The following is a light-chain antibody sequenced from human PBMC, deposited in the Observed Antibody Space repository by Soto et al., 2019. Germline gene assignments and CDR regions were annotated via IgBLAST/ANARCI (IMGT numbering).Light chain of an antibody. Sequence: AIRMTQSPSSFSASTGDRVTITCRASQGISSYLAWYQQKPGKAPKLLIYAASTLQSGVPSRFSGSGSGTDFTLTISCLQYEDFATYYCQQYYSYPRTFGQGTKV. J-gene: IGKJ1*01. V-gene: IGKV1-8*01. CDR3: QQYYSYPRT. CDR1: QGISSY. CDR2: AAS.